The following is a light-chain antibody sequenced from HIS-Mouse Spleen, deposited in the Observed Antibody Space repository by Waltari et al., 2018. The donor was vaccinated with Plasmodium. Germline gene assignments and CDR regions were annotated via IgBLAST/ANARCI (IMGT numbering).Light chain of an antibody. J-gene: IGKJ2*01. Sequence: DIQMTQSPSTLSASVGDRVTLTCRASQSISSWLAWYQQKPGKAPKLLIYKSSSLESGVPSRFSGSGSETEFTLTISSLQPDDFATYYCLQDYNYPYTFGQGTKLEIK. CDR1: QSISSW. CDR3: LQDYNYPYT. V-gene: IGKV1-5*03. CDR2: KSS.